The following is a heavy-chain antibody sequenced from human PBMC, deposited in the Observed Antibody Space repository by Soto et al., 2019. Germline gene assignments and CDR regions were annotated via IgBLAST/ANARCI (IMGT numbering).Heavy chain of an antibody. CDR1: GFSFSNYW. J-gene: IGHJ4*02. Sequence: PGGSLRLSCAASGFSFSNYWIHWVRQDPGKGLVWVSRVDSDGTTTNYADSVKGRFTISRDNARNTVYLQMNSLRAEDTAIYYCARGAFRAYYFDYWGLGTLVTVS. CDR3: ARGAFRAYYFDY. V-gene: IGHV3-74*01. D-gene: IGHD3-10*01. CDR2: VDSDGTTT.